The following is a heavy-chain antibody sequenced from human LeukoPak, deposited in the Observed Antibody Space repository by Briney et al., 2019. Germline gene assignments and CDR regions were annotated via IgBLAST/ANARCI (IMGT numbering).Heavy chain of an antibody. J-gene: IGHJ4*02. CDR2: ISNSGGNT. Sequence: GGSLRLSCAASGFTFSSYSMNWVRQAPGKGLEWVSSISNSGGNTYYADSVKGRFTISRDNSKNTLFLQMDSLRAEDTAVYYCAKDQWSSAPGYFDYWGQGTLVTVSS. D-gene: IGHD2-15*01. CDR3: AKDQWSSAPGYFDY. V-gene: IGHV3-23*01. CDR1: GFTFSSYS.